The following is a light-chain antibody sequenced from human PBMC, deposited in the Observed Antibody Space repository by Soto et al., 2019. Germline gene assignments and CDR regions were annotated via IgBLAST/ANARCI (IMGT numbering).Light chain of an antibody. CDR2: EVS. Sequence: QSVLTQPPSASGSPGQSVTISCTGTSSDVGGYNYVSWYQQRPGKAPKLMIYEVSKRPSGVPDRFSGSKSGNTASLTVSGLQAEDEADYYCSSYAGSNNEVFGGGTKLTVL. CDR3: SSYAGSNNEV. V-gene: IGLV2-8*01. CDR1: SSDVGGYNY. J-gene: IGLJ3*02.